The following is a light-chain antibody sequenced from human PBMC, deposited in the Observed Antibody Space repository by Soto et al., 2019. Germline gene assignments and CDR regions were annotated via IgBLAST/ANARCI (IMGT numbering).Light chain of an antibody. Sequence: QSALTQPPSASGSPGQSVTISCTGTSSDVGGYNYVSWYQQHPGKAPKLMIYEVSKRPSGVPDRFSGSKSGNTASLTVSGLQAEDEADYYGRSYAGSNNFGFGTGTKLTVL. CDR1: SSDVGGYNY. CDR2: EVS. CDR3: RSYAGSNNFG. V-gene: IGLV2-8*01. J-gene: IGLJ1*01.